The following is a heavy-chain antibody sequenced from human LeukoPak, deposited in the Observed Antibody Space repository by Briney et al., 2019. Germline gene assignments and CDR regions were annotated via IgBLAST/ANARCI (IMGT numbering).Heavy chain of an antibody. Sequence: GGSLRLSCAASGFTFSSYWMSWVRQAPGKGLEWVANIKQDGSEKYYVDSVKGRFTISRDNAKNSLYLQMNSLRAEDTAVYYCARGPYANPYYDILTGYIIWGQGTLVTVSS. CDR3: ARGPYANPYYDILTGYII. CDR2: IKQDGSEK. CDR1: GFTFSSYW. J-gene: IGHJ4*02. D-gene: IGHD3-9*01. V-gene: IGHV3-7*03.